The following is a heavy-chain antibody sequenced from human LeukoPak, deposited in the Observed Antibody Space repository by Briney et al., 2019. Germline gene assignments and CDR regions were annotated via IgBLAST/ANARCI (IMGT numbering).Heavy chain of an antibody. D-gene: IGHD1-14*01. CDR2: IAYDGSRA. CDR1: GFTFGGYG. V-gene: IGHV3-33*01. J-gene: IGHJ4*02. CDR3: TRYNNDRFDY. Sequence: RSLRLSCAGSGFTFGGYGMHWFRQTPGKGLEWVAVIAYDGSRAFYADSVKGRFTISRDNSKNTMSVQMDDLRAEDTAVYYCTRYNNDRFDYWGQGTLVTVSS.